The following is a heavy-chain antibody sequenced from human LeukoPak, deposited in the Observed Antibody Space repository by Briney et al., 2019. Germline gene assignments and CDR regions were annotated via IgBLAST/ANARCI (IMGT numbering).Heavy chain of an antibody. CDR2: IIPIFGTA. J-gene: IGHJ6*02. CDR1: GGTFSSYA. V-gene: IGHV1-69*13. CDR3: ARAKDIVVVPANYYYGMDV. D-gene: IGHD2-2*01. Sequence: GASVKVPCKASGGTFSSYAISWVRQAPGQGLEWMGGIIPIFGTANYAQKFQGRVTITADESTSTAYMELSSLRSEDTAVYYCARAKDIVVVPANYYYGMDVWGQGTTVTVSS.